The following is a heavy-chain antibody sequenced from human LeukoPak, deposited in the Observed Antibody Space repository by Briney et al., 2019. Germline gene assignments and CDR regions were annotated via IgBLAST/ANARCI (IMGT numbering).Heavy chain of an antibody. CDR1: GFSLSTSGVG. J-gene: IGHJ3*02. Sequence: ESGPTLVKPTQTLTLTCTFSGFSLSTSGVGVGWIRQPPGKALEWLALIYWNDDKRYSPSLKSRLTITKDTSKNQVVLTMTNMDPVDTATCYCAHRQPSRYYGSGAWGAFDIWGQGTMVTVSS. D-gene: IGHD3-10*01. V-gene: IGHV2-5*01. CDR2: IYWNDDK. CDR3: AHRQPSRYYGSGAWGAFDI.